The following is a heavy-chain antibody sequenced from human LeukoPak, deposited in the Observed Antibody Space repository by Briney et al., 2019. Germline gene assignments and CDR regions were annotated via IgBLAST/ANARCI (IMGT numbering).Heavy chain of an antibody. Sequence: GSSVKVSCKASGGTFSSYAISWVRQAPGQGLEWMGGIIPIFDTANYAQKFQGRVTITADESTSTAYMELSGLRSEDTALYYCARDGGIRYFDWLLSGWFDPWGQGTLVTVSS. J-gene: IGHJ5*02. V-gene: IGHV1-69*01. CDR1: GGTFSSYA. D-gene: IGHD3-9*01. CDR3: ARDGGIRYFDWLLSGWFDP. CDR2: IIPIFDTA.